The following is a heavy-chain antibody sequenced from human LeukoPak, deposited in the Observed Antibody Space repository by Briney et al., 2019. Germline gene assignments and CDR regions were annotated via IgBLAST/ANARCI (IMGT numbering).Heavy chain of an antibody. CDR3: AKGDRIAVAGTGGDY. CDR1: GFTFSNNA. D-gene: IGHD6-19*01. V-gene: IGHV3-23*01. J-gene: IGHJ4*02. Sequence: PGGSLRLSCAASGFTFSNNAMSWVRQAPGKGLEWVSAVNGSGVVTHYAASVRGRFTISRDNSKNTLYLEMNSLRAEDTAVYYCAKGDRIAVAGTGGDYWGQGTLVTVSS. CDR2: VNGSGVVT.